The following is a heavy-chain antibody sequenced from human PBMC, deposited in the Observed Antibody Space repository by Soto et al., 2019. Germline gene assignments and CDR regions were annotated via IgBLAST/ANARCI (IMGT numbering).Heavy chain of an antibody. J-gene: IGHJ6*02. CDR3: ARDRGHWGSRYYGMDV. V-gene: IGHV4-31*03. CDR1: GGSISSGGYS. CDR2: IYYSGST. D-gene: IGHD7-27*01. Sequence: SETLSLTCTVSGGSISSGGYSWSWIRQHQRTGLEWIGYIYYSGSTYYNPSLKSRVTISVDTSKNQFSLKLSSVTAADTAVYYCARDRGHWGSRYYGMDVWGQGTTVTVSS.